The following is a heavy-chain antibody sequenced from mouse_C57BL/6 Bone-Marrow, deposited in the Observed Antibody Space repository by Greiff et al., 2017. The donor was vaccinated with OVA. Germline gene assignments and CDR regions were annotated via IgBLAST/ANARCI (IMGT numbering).Heavy chain of an antibody. CDR1: GFTFSSYG. Sequence: EVHLVESGGDLVKPGGSLKLSCAASGFTFSSYGMSWVRQTPDKRLEWVATISSGGSYTYYPDSVKGRFTISRDNAKNTLYLQMSSLKSEDTAMYYCARQRSNYYGDYWGQGTTLTVSS. J-gene: IGHJ2*01. V-gene: IGHV5-6*01. CDR3: ARQRSNYYGDY. CDR2: ISSGGSYT.